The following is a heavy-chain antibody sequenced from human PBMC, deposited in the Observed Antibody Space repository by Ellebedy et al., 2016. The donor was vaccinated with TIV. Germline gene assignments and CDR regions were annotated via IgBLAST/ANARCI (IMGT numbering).Heavy chain of an antibody. Sequence: GESLKISXAVSGFSLSNYWMHWVRQAPGKGLVWVSRINTDGSSASYADSVKGRFTISRDNAKNTLYLQMNSLRAEDTAVYYCARFQSASTQDYFDYWGQGTLVTVSS. CDR2: INTDGSSA. V-gene: IGHV3-74*01. J-gene: IGHJ4*02. CDR1: GFSLSNYW. CDR3: ARFQSASTQDYFDY.